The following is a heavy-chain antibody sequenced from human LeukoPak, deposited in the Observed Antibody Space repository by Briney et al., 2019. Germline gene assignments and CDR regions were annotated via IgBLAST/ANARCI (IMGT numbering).Heavy chain of an antibody. Sequence: GGSLRLSCAASGFSVSNNYMSWVRQPPGKGLEWVSVIYSGGSTYYADSVKGRFTISRDNSKNTLYLQMNSLRAEDTAVYYCAKAPPYKKYFDYWGQGTLVTVSS. CDR1: GFSVSNNY. CDR3: AKAPPYKKYFDY. D-gene: IGHD1-1*01. V-gene: IGHV3-53*01. J-gene: IGHJ4*02. CDR2: IYSGGST.